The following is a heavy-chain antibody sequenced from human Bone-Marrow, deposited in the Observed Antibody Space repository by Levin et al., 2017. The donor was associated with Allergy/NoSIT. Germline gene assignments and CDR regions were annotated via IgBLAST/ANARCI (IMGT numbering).Heavy chain of an antibody. Sequence: QASETMSLTCAASGFTFSSYDMHWVRQATGKGLEWVSAIGTAGDTYYPGSVKGRFTISRENAKNSLYLQMNSLRAGDTAVYYCAREARGSFGRYFDLWGRGTLVTVSS. CDR2: IGTAGDT. CDR3: AREARGSFGRYFDL. CDR1: GFTFSSYD. J-gene: IGHJ2*01. V-gene: IGHV3-13*01. D-gene: IGHD5-12*01.